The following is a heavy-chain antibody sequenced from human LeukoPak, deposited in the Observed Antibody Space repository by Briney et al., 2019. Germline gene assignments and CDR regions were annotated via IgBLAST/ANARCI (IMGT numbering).Heavy chain of an antibody. CDR3: AKGGGYSSGLYAGGGLDY. CDR2: IIPILGIA. J-gene: IGHJ4*02. D-gene: IGHD6-19*01. CDR1: GGTFSSYA. V-gene: IGHV1-69*04. Sequence: ASVKVSCKASGGTFSSYAISWVRQAPGQGLEWMGRIIPILGIANYAQKFQGRVTITADKSTSTAYMEASSLRSGDTAVDYCAKGGGYSSGLYAGGGLDYWGQGTLVTVSS.